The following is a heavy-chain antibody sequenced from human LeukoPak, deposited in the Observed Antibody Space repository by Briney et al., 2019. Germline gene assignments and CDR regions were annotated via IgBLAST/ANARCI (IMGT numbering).Heavy chain of an antibody. D-gene: IGHD5-12*01. Sequence: PSETLSLTCTVSGGSISSYYWSWIRQPPGKGLEWIGYIYYSGSTNYNPSLKSRVTISVDTSKNQFSLKLSSVTAADTAVYYCARQRGYSGYVPDYWGQGTLVTVPS. J-gene: IGHJ4*02. CDR2: IYYSGST. V-gene: IGHV4-59*08. CDR1: GGSISSYY. CDR3: ARQRGYSGYVPDY.